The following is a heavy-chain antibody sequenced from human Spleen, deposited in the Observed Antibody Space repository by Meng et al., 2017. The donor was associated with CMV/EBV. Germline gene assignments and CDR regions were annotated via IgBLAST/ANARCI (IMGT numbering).Heavy chain of an antibody. D-gene: IGHD5-24*01. V-gene: IGHV3-23*03. Sequence: GESLKISCVASGFTFSSYAMSWFRQAPGKGLEWVSLIYSGGSDTYYADSVKGRFIISRDNSKNTLFLQKKSLRVEDTALYYCATIRRDGYNWRYGCFDYWGQGTLVTVSS. CDR1: GFTFSSYA. CDR2: IYSGGSDT. J-gene: IGHJ4*02. CDR3: ATIRRDGYNWRYGCFDY.